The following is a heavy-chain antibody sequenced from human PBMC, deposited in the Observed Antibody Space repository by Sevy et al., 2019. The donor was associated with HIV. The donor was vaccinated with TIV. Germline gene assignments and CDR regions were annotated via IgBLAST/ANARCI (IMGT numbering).Heavy chain of an antibody. CDR3: SSFGRLIIINDDTFEI. CDR1: GYSISSAYS. V-gene: IGHV4-38-2*02. D-gene: IGHD3-9*01. CDR2: IYLDGST. Sequence: SETLSLTCTVSGYSISSAYSWGWIRQPPGKGLEWIANIYLDGSTYYNPSLNSRVTISIDTSKNQFSLKLSSVTAADTAVYYCSSFGRLIIINDDTFEIWGQGTMVTVSS. J-gene: IGHJ3*02.